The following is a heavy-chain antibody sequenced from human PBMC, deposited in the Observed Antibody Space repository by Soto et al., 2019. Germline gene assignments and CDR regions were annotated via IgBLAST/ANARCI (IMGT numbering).Heavy chain of an antibody. Sequence: EVQLVESGGGLVQPGGSLRLSCAASGFSFSSHWMSWVRQTPGKGLEWVAHIKQDGSEQYYVDSVKGRFTISRDNAKSSLDLQMDSLRAEDTVVYLCAQGMASAAHIWGQGTMVTVSS. J-gene: IGHJ3*02. V-gene: IGHV3-7*01. CDR2: IKQDGSEQ. CDR3: AQGMASAAHI. D-gene: IGHD2-15*01. CDR1: GFSFSSHW.